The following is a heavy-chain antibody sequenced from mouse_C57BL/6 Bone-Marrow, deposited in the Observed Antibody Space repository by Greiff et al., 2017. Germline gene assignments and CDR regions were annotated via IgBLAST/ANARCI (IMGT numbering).Heavy chain of an antibody. V-gene: IGHV1-52*01. Sequence: VQLQQPGAELVRPGSSVKLSCKASGYTFTSYWMHWVKQRPIQGLEWIGNIDPSDSETHYNQKFKDKATLTVDKSSSTAYMQLSSLTSEDSAVYYCARRPNDYDEEGGFDYWGQGTTLTVSS. J-gene: IGHJ2*01. CDR3: ARRPNDYDEEGGFDY. D-gene: IGHD2-4*01. CDR2: IDPSDSET. CDR1: GYTFTSYW.